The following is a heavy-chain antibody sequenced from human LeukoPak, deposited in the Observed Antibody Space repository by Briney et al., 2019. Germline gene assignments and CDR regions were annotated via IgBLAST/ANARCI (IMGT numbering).Heavy chain of an antibody. CDR1: GYTFTSHY. Sequence: ASVKVSCKASGYTFTSHYMHWVRQAPGQGLEWMGLINPSGSSTLYAQKFQGRVTMTRDMSTTTDYMELSSLRSEDTAVYYCARDNSVGDIAWWFDPWGQGTLVTVSS. CDR2: INPSGSST. V-gene: IGHV1-46*01. J-gene: IGHJ5*02. D-gene: IGHD3-16*02. CDR3: ARDNSVGDIAWWFDP.